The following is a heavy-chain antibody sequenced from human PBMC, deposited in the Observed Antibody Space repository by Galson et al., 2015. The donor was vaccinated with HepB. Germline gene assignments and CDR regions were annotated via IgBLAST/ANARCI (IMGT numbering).Heavy chain of an antibody. Sequence: SLRLSCAASGFTFSSYGMHWVRQAPGKGLEWVAVISYDGSNKYYADSVKGRFTISRDNSKNTLYLQMNSLRAEDTAVYYCAKTVNSLLLREYSSGLDVWGQGTTVTVSS. CDR1: GFTFSSYG. CDR2: ISYDGSNK. CDR3: AKTVNSLLLREYSSGLDV. D-gene: IGHD6-19*01. V-gene: IGHV3-30*18. J-gene: IGHJ6*02.